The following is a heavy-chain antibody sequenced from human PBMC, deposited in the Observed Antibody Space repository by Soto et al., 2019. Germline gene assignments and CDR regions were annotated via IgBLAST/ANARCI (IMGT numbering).Heavy chain of an antibody. Sequence: QVQLQESGPGLVKPSGTLSLTCAVSGGSVSSSNWWSWVRQSPGKGLEWMGEIYHSGSAHYNPSLKSRATISPDESKSQFSLRLTSVTAADTAVYYCARVPGVVVSADDAFDIWGPGTRVIVSS. V-gene: IGHV4-4*02. CDR1: GGSVSSSNW. CDR3: ARVPGVVVSADDAFDI. CDR2: IYHSGSA. D-gene: IGHD2-21*02. J-gene: IGHJ3*02.